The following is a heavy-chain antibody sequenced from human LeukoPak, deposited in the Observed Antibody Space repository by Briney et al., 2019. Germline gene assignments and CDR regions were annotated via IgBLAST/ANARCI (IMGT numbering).Heavy chain of an antibody. CDR2: INPSGGST. J-gene: IGHJ3*01. V-gene: IGHV1-46*01. CDR3: ARDDGYYGSGSYSPVF. Sequence: GASVKVSCKASAYPFTSYYMHWVRQAPGQGLEWMGIINPSGGSTSNEQKFQGRVTMTRDTSTSTVYMELSSLRSEDTAVYYCARDDGYYGSGSYSPVFWGQGTMVTVSS. CDR1: AYPFTSYY. D-gene: IGHD3-10*01.